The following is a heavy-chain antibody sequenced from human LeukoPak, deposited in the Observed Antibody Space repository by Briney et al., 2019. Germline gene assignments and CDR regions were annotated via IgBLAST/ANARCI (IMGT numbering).Heavy chain of an antibody. CDR1: GYSISSGYY. CDR3: ARVSI. D-gene: IGHD3-3*02. Sequence: ETLSLTCTVSGYSISSGYYWGWVRQAPGKGLEWVSSIGSSSSYLYYADSVKGRFTISRDNAKNSLYLQMNSLRAEDTAVYYCARVSIWGQGTMVTVSS. J-gene: IGHJ3*02. CDR2: IGSSSSYL. V-gene: IGHV3-21*01.